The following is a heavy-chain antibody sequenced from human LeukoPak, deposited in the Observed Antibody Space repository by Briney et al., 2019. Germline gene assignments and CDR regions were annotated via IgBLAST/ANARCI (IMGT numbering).Heavy chain of an antibody. D-gene: IGHD2-15*01. CDR1: GYTFTGYY. J-gene: IGHJ4*02. V-gene: IGHV1-2*02. Sequence: ASVKVSCKASGYTFTGYYMHWVRQAPGQGLEWMGWINPNSGGTNYAQKFQGRVTMTRDTSISTAYMELSRLRSVDTAVYYCARPVVDCSGGSCSSHFDYWGQGTLVTVSS. CDR3: ARPVVDCSGGSCSSHFDY. CDR2: INPNSGGT.